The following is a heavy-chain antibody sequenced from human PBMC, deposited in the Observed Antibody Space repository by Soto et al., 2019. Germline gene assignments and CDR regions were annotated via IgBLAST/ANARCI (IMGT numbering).Heavy chain of an antibody. J-gene: IGHJ4*02. CDR3: AKDRTTVVTTYFDY. D-gene: IGHD4-17*01. V-gene: IGHV3-30*18. Sequence: PGGSLRLSCAASGFTFSSYGMHWVRQAPGKGLEWVAVISYDGSNKYYADSVKGRFTISRDNSKNTLYLQMNSLRAEDTAVYYCAKDRTTVVTTYFDYWGQGTLVTVSS. CDR1: GFTFSSYG. CDR2: ISYDGSNK.